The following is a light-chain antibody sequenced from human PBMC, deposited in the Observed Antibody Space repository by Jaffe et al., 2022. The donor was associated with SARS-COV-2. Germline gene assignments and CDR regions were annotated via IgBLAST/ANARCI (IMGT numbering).Light chain of an antibody. V-gene: IGKV3-15*01. CDR3: QHFNNWPPKYT. J-gene: IGKJ2*01. CDR1: QSVSSN. CDR2: GAS. Sequence: EIVMTQSPATVSVSPGERATLSCRASQSVSSNLAWYQQKPGQAPRLLIYGASTRATGIPARFSGSGSGTEFTLTISSLQSEDFAVYYCQHFNNWPPKYTFGQGTKVEIK.